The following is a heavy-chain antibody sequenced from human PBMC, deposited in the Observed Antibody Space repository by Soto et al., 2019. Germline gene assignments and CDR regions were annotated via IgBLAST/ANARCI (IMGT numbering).Heavy chain of an antibody. CDR1: GFTFSSYS. CDR2: ISSSSSTI. Sequence: EVQLVESGGGLVQPGGSLRLSCAASGFTFSSYSMNWVRQAPGKGLEWVSYISSSSSTIYYADSVKGRFTISRDNAKNSRYLQMNSLRDEDTAVYYWARGLRGYSSGWYGGQGTLVTVSS. V-gene: IGHV3-48*02. D-gene: IGHD6-19*01. J-gene: IGHJ4*02. CDR3: ARGLRGYSSGWY.